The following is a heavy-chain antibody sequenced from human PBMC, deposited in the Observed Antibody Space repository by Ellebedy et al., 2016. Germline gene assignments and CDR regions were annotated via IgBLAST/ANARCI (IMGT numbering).Heavy chain of an antibody. J-gene: IGHJ4*02. D-gene: IGHD6-19*01. CDR2: ISYDGSNK. CDR3: ARVPVAGEFDY. CDR1: GFTFSSYG. Sequence: GGSLRLSCAASGFTFSSYGMHWVRQAPGKGLEWVAVISYDGSNKYYSDSVKGRFTISRDNSKNTLYLQMNSLRAEDTAVYYCARVPVAGEFDYWGQGTLVTVSS. V-gene: IGHV3-30*03.